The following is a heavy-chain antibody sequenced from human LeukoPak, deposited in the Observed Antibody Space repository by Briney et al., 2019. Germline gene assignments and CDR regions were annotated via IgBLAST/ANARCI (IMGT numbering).Heavy chain of an antibody. CDR2: LSSSGGST. J-gene: IGHJ6*03. V-gene: IGHV3-23*01. Sequence: ETLSLTCTVSGGSISSSSYYWGWIRQPPGKGLEWVSALSSSGGSTYYADSVKGRFTISRDNSKNTLYLQMGSLRAEDTAVYYCAKGGGFDWLNYYYMDVWGKGTTVIISS. CDR1: GGSISSSSYY. CDR3: AKGGGFDWLNYYYMDV. D-gene: IGHD3-9*01.